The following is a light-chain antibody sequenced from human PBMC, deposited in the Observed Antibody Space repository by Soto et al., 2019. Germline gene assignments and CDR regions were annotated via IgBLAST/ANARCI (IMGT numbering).Light chain of an antibody. V-gene: IGKV3-20*01. CDR1: QSISSNY. CDR2: DAS. CDR3: QQYGGSPPQT. J-gene: IGKJ1*01. Sequence: VLTQSPSTLSLSPGERATLSCRASQSISSNYLAWYQQKPGQAPRLLIYDASTRATGIPDRFSGSGSGTDFTLTISRLEPEDFAVYYCQQYGGSPPQTFGQGTKV.